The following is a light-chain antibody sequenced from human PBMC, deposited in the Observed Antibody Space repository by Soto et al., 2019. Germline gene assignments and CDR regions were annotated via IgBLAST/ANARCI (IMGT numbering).Light chain of an antibody. Sequence: EIVMTQSPATLSVSPGERATLSCRASQSVSSNLAWFQQKPGQAPRLLIYGASTTATGIPARFSGSGSGTEFTLTISSLQSEDVAVYSCQQYNNWPWTFGQGTKVEIK. CDR1: QSVSSN. J-gene: IGKJ1*01. CDR3: QQYNNWPWT. V-gene: IGKV3-15*01. CDR2: GAS.